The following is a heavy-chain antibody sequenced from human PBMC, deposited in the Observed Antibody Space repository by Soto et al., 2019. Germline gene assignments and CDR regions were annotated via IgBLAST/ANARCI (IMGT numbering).Heavy chain of an antibody. CDR2: IDYNGVT. D-gene: IGHD2-15*01. Sequence: TLSLTCTVSGGSIYRSGYYWGWIRQPPGRGLEWIGNIDYNGVTYSNPSLKSRVTISRDTSKNQFSLKLTSVTAADTALYYCGKVLVGATGHTDSDSWGPGTLVTV. CDR3: GKVLVGATGHTDSDS. J-gene: IGHJ4*02. V-gene: IGHV4-39*01. CDR1: GGSIYRSGYY.